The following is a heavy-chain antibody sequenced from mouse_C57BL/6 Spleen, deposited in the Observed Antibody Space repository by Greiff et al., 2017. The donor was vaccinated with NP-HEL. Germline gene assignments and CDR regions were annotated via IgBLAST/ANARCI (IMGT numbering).Heavy chain of an antibody. CDR1: GFTFSSYA. CDR2: ISDGGSYT. CDR3: AREGGNYETYLDY. D-gene: IGHD2-1*01. Sequence: DVMLVESGGGLVKPGGSLKLSCAASGFTFSSYAMSWVRQTPEKRLEWVATISDGGSYTYYPDNVKGRFTISRDNAKNNLYLQMSHLKSEDTAVYYCAREGGNYETYLDYWGQSTTLTVSS. V-gene: IGHV5-4*01. J-gene: IGHJ2*01.